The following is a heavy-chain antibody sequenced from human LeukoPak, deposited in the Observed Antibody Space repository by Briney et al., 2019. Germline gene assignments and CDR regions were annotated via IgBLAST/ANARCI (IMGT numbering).Heavy chain of an antibody. CDR2: IYTSGST. D-gene: IGHD3-10*01. CDR3: ASSHLPSGPFDP. CDR1: GGSISSYY. V-gene: IGHV4-4*07. J-gene: IGHJ5*02. Sequence: PSETLSLTCTVSGGSISSYYWSWIRQPAGKGLEWIGRIYTSGSTNYNPSLKSRVTMSVDTSKNQFSLKLGSVTAADTAVYYCASSHLPSGPFDPWGQGTLVTVSS.